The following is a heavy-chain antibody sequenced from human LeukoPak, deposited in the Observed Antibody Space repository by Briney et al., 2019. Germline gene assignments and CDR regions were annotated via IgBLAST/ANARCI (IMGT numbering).Heavy chain of an antibody. CDR2: INHSGST. V-gene: IGHV4-34*01. CDR1: GGSFSGYY. Sequence: SETLSLTCAVYGGSFSGYYWSWIRQPPGKGLEWIGEINHSGSTNYNPSLKSPVTISVDTSKNQFSLKLSSVTAADTAVYYCARATDEVDTTHLGYWGQGTLVTVSS. J-gene: IGHJ4*02. CDR3: ARATDEVDTTHLGY. D-gene: IGHD5-18*01.